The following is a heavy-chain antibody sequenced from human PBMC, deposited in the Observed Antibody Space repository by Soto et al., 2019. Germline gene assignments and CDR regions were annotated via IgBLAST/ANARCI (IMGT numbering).Heavy chain of an antibody. V-gene: IGHV3-30*18. J-gene: IGHJ4*02. CDR3: AKDPHGVVCGGGSCYSMAFDF. D-gene: IGHD2-15*01. CDR2: ISYDGTNK. Sequence: LACAACGVSVSISVVDGSRKTTGKGLEWVAVISYDGTNKYYADSVKGRFTISRDNSKNTLYLQMNSLRAEDTAVYYCAKDPHGVVCGGGSCYSMAFDFWGQGTLVTVSS. CDR1: GVSVSISV.